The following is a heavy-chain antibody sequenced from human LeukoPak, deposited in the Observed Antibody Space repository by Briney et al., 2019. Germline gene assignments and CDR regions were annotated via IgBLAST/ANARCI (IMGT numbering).Heavy chain of an antibody. CDR1: GFTFGSYS. CDR2: ISSGSRTI. Sequence: GGSLRLSCAASGFTFGSYSMNWLRQAPGKGLEWISYISSGSRTIYYADSVEGRYTVSRDNAKNSLYLQMRSLRAEDTAVYYCARESITGHRDFDYWDQGTLVTVSS. J-gene: IGHJ4*02. D-gene: IGHD1-20*01. V-gene: IGHV3-48*01. CDR3: ARESITGHRDFDY.